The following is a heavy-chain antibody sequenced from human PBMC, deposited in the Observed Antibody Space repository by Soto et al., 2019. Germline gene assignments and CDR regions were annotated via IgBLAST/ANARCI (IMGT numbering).Heavy chain of an antibody. J-gene: IGHJ4*02. CDR3: ARKTLGSGYYLW. CDR2: IIPIFGTA. D-gene: IGHD3-22*01. V-gene: IGHV1-69*13. CDR1: GGTFSSYA. Sequence: GASVKVSCKASGGTFSSYAISWVRQAPGQGLEWMGGIIPIFGTANYAQKFQGRVTITADESPSTAYMELSSLRSEDTAVYYCARKTLGSGYYLWWGQGTLVTVSS.